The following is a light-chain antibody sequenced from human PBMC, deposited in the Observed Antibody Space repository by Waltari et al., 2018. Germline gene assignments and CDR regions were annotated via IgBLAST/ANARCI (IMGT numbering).Light chain of an antibody. J-gene: IGLJ1*01. CDR2: GKN. CDR3: YSRDSSGDHLRV. Sequence: SSELTQDPAVSVALGQTVRIPFQGDRLRGYYASWYQQKPGQAPVLVIYGKNNRPSGIPDRFSGSSSGNTASLTITGAQAEDEAEYYCYSRDSSGDHLRVFGAGTKVTVL. CDR1: RLRGYY. V-gene: IGLV3-19*01.